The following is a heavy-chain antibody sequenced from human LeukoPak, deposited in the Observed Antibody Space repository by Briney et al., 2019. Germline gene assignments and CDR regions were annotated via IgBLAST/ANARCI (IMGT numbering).Heavy chain of an antibody. V-gene: IGHV3-48*01. CDR2: ISSSSSTI. J-gene: IGHJ4*02. D-gene: IGHD3-16*02. CDR1: GVTFSSYS. CDR3: ASYNTVWGSYRYLDY. Sequence: PGGALRISCAAPGVTFSSYSMNLGRQAPGKGVGWGSYISSSSSTIYYADSVKGRFTISRDNAENSLYLQMNSLRAEDTAVYYCASYNTVWGSYRYLDYWGQGTLVTVSS.